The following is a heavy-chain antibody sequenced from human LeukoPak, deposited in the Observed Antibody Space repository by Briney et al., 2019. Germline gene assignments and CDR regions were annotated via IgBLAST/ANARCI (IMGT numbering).Heavy chain of an antibody. CDR2: INSGGSSI. J-gene: IGHJ4*02. V-gene: IGHV3-48*03. CDR1: GFRFSYE. CDR3: AAVGRAGHPGY. D-gene: IGHD2-2*01. Sequence: GGSLRLSCEASGFRFSYEMSWVRQAPGKGLEWLSYINSGGSSIHYAGSVNGRFTISRDNAKNSLYLQMNSLRVEDTAVYYCAAVGRAGHPGYWGQGTLVTVSS.